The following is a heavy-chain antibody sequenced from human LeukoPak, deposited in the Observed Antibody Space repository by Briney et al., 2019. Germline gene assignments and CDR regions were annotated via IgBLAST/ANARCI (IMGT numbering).Heavy chain of an antibody. D-gene: IGHD3-22*01. Sequence: GSSVKVSCKASGGTFSSYAISWVRQAPGQGLEWMGGIIPIFGTANYAQKFQGRVTITADESTSTAYMELSSLRSEDTAVYYCARETYYDSSGCMVYWGQGTLVTVSS. CDR1: GGTFSSYA. V-gene: IGHV1-69*01. CDR3: ARETYYDSSGCMVY. J-gene: IGHJ4*02. CDR2: IIPIFGTA.